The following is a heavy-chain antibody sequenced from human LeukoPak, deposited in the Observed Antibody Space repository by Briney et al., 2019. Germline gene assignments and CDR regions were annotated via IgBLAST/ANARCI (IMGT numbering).Heavy chain of an antibody. Sequence: PSETLSLTCTVSGGAISSYHWSWIRQPAGKGLEWIGRIYTSGSTNYNPSLKSRVTMSVDTSKNQFSLRLSSVTAADTAVYYCARVGDYALKDWGQGILVTVSS. D-gene: IGHD3-16*01. CDR3: ARVGDYALKD. V-gene: IGHV4-4*07. CDR1: GGAISSYH. J-gene: IGHJ4*02. CDR2: IYTSGST.